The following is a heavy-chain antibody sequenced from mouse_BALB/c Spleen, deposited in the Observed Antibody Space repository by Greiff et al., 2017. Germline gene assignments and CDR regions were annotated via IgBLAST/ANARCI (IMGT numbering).Heavy chain of an antibody. CDR1: GFNIKDTY. J-gene: IGHJ2*01. D-gene: IGHD1-2*01. V-gene: IGHV14-3*02. Sequence: EVQLQQSGAELVKPGASVKLSCTASGFNIKDTYMHWVKQRPEHGLEWIGRIDPANGNTKYDPKFQGKATITADTSSNTAYLQLSSLTSEDTAVYYCARQLLRLLDYWGQGTTLTVSS. CDR3: ARQLLRLLDY. CDR2: IDPANGNT.